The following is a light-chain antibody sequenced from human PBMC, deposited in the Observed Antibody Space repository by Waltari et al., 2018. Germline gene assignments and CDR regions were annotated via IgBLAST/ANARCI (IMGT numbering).Light chain of an antibody. Sequence: EIVLTQSPATLSLSPGERATLSCRASQSVSSYLAWYQQKPGQAPRLLIYDASNRATGTPARFSGSGSGTDFTLTISSLEPEDSAVYYCQQRSNWLLTFGGGTKVEIK. CDR3: QQRSNWLLT. CDR2: DAS. CDR1: QSVSSY. V-gene: IGKV3-11*01. J-gene: IGKJ4*01.